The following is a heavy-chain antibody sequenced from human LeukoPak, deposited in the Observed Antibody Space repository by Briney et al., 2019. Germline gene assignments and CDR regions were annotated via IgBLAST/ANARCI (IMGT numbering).Heavy chain of an antibody. V-gene: IGHV4-61*02. D-gene: IGHD3-16*01. CDR1: GGSISSGSYY. Sequence: PSETLSLTCTVSGGSISSGSYYWSWIRQAAGKGLEWIGRIYTSGTTNYNPSLKSRVTISIDTSKNQFSLKLSSVTAADTAVYYCARGTLRALRLGELDYWGQGTLVTVSS. CDR2: IYTSGTT. J-gene: IGHJ4*02. CDR3: ARGTLRALRLGELDY.